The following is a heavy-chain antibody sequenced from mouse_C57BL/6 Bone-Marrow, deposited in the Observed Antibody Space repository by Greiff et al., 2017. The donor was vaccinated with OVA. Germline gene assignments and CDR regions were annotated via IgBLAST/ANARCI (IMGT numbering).Heavy chain of an antibody. CDR3: TYLYAMDY. Sequence: VQLQQSGAELVRPGASVKLSCTASGFTIKDYYMHWVKQRPEQGLEWIGWIDPENGDTEYASKFQGKATITADPSSNTAYLQLSSLTSEDTAVYYCTYLYAMDYWGQGTAVTVSS. J-gene: IGHJ4*01. CDR1: GFTIKDYY. CDR2: IDPENGDT. V-gene: IGHV14-4*01. D-gene: IGHD5-1*01.